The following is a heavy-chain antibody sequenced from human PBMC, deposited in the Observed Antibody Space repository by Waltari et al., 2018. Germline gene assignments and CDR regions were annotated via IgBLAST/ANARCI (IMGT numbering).Heavy chain of an antibody. CDR3: AKGMYSGGSNFDY. CDR2: IGPGGSNI. V-gene: IGHV4-39*02. CDR1: GGSISSSSYY. D-gene: IGHD2-15*01. Sequence: QLQLQESGPGLVKPSETLSLTCTVSGGSISSSSYYWGWIRQPPGKGLEWVSHIGPGGSNIGYADSVKGRITISRDNAQNSLYLIINSLRAEDTAVYYCAKGMYSGGSNFDYWGQGTLVTVSS. J-gene: IGHJ4*02.